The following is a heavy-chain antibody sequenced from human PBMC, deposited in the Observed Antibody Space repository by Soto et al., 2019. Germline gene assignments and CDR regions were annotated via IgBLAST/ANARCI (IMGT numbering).Heavy chain of an antibody. D-gene: IGHD1-26*01. CDR3: ARELLLCGTPRGIDV. CDR1: GGSISSGGYY. V-gene: IGHV4-31*03. Sequence: SETLSLTCTVSGGSISSGGYYWSWIRQHPGKGLEWIGYIYYSGSTYYNPSLKSRVTISVDTSKNQFSLKLSSVTAADTAVYYCARELLLCGTPRGIDVWDKRTTGTVSS. CDR2: IYYSGST. J-gene: IGHJ6*04.